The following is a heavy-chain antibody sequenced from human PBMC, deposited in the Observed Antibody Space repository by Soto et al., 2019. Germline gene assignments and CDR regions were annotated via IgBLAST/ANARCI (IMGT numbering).Heavy chain of an antibody. Sequence: SETLSPPCTFFVGSISSGDYSWGWIRQPPGKGLEWIGNIYYSGSAFYTPSLSSRVSMSIDTSRNQFSLKLSSVTAADTAVYYCARRWYMGFDYWGQGTLVTVSS. CDR2: IYYSGSA. CDR3: ARRWYMGFDY. D-gene: IGHD6-13*01. J-gene: IGHJ4*02. V-gene: IGHV4-30-4*02. CDR1: VGSISSGDYS.